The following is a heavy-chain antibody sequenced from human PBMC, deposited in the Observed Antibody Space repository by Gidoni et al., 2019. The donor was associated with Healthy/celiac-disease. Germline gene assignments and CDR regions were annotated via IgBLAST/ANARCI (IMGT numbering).Heavy chain of an antibody. V-gene: IGHV5-51*01. CDR3: ARRSQMRGYSGYDGRGSSSRWLVRRGFDY. D-gene: IGHD5-12*01. CDR2: IYPGDADT. CDR1: GYSFTSYW. Sequence: EVQLVQSGAEVQKPGESLTISCTGSGYSFTSYWIGWVRHLPGKGLEWLGIIYPGDADTRYSPSFQGQVTISADKSISTAYLQWSSLKASETAMYYCARRSQMRGYSGYDGRGSSSRWLVRRGFDYWGQGTLVTVSS. J-gene: IGHJ4*02.